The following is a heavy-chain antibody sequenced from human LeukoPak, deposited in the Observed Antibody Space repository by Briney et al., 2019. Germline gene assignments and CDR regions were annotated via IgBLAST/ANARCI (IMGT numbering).Heavy chain of an antibody. CDR3: ARALDDQVPAAIDGDY. J-gene: IGHJ4*02. V-gene: IGHV1-8*01. CDR1: GYTFTSYD. D-gene: IGHD2-2*02. Sequence: ASVKVSCKASGYTFTSYDINWVRQATGQGLEWMGWMNPNRGNTGYAQKFQGRVTMTRNTSISTAYMELSSLRSEDTAVYYCARALDDQVPAAIDGDYWGQGTLVTVSS. CDR2: MNPNRGNT.